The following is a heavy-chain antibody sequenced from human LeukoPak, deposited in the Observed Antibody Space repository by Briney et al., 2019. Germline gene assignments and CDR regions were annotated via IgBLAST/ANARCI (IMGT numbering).Heavy chain of an antibody. CDR1: GGTFSSYA. V-gene: IGHV1-69*13. D-gene: IGHD5-18*01. J-gene: IGHJ4*02. CDR3: ARDGYSYGSHFDY. Sequence: SVKVSCKASGGTFSSYAISWVRQAPGQGLEWMGGIIPIFGTANYAQKFQGRVTITADESTSTAYMEPSSLRSEDTAVYYCARDGYSYGSHFDYWGQGTLVTVSS. CDR2: IIPIFGTA.